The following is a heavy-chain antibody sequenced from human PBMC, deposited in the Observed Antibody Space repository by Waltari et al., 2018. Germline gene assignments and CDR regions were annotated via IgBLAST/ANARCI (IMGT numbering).Heavy chain of an antibody. CDR3: AKDRDSSSWYSLYYYGMDV. V-gene: IGHV3-23*01. D-gene: IGHD6-13*01. Sequence: EVQLLESGGGLVQPGGSLRLSCAASGFTFSSYAMSWVRQAPGKGLAWVSAISGSGGSTYYADSVKGRFTISRDNAKNTLYLQMNSLRAEDTAVYYCAKDRDSSSWYSLYYYGMDVWGQGTTVTVSS. J-gene: IGHJ6*02. CDR2: ISGSGGST. CDR1: GFTFSSYA.